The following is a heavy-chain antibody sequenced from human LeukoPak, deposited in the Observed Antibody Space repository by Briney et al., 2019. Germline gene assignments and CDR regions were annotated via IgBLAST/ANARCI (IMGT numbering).Heavy chain of an antibody. J-gene: IGHJ5*02. CDR3: ARGPGIAAAPFDP. CDR2: INHSGST. Sequence: PSETLSLTCAVYGGSFSGYYWSWIRQPPGKGLEWIGEINHSGSTNYNPSLKSRVTISVDTSKSQFSLKLSSVTAADTAVYYCARGPGIAAAPFDPWGQGTLITVPS. V-gene: IGHV4-34*01. D-gene: IGHD6-13*01. CDR1: GGSFSGYY.